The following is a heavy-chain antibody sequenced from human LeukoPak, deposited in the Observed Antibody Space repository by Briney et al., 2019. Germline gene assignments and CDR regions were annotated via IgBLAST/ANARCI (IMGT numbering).Heavy chain of an antibody. V-gene: IGHV4-39*07. D-gene: IGHD5-18*01. Sequence: PSETLSLTCTVSGDSFTRSDYFWAWVRQPPGKRLEWIGNIFYSGITYYNPSLKSRVTMSLDTSKNQFSLKLNSVTAADTAVYYCAREYRTGPTPPRFDFWGRGTLITVSS. CDR2: IFYSGIT. CDR3: AREYRTGPTPPRFDF. J-gene: IGHJ4*02. CDR1: GDSFTRSDYF.